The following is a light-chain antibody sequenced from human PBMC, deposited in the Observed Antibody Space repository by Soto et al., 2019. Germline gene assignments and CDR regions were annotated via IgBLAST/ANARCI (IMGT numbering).Light chain of an antibody. CDR2: DAS. J-gene: IGKJ1*01. CDR1: QSVSTY. CDR3: QQYNNWPRT. Sequence: DIVLTQSPATLSLSPGERATLSCRASQSVSTYLAWYQQKPGQAPRLLIYDASNRATGIPARFSGSGSGTEFTLTINSLQSEDFAVYYCQQYNNWPRTFGQGTKVDIK. V-gene: IGKV3D-15*01.